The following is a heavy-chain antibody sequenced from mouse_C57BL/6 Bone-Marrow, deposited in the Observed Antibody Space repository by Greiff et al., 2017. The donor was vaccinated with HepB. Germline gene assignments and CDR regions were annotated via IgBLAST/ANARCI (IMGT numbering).Heavy chain of an antibody. CDR1: GYTFTSYW. V-gene: IGHV1-50*01. Sequence: QVQLQQPGAELVKPGASVKLSCKASGYTFTSYWMQWVKQRPGQGLEWIGEIDPSDSYTNYNQKFKGKATLTVDKSSSAAYMQLGSLTAEDSAVYKCANYDYDEYAIDYWGQGTAVTVSS. D-gene: IGHD2-4*01. CDR2: IDPSDSYT. CDR3: ANYDYDEYAIDY. J-gene: IGHJ4*01.